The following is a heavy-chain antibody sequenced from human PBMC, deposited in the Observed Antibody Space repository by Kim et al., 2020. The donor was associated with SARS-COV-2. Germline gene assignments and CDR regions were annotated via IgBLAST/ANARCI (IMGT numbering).Heavy chain of an antibody. D-gene: IGHD1-26*01. Sequence: FADAGNGRFTTSRENSKNTLYLQRNSLRAEDTAVYYCAKKFRSSYYSLDYWGQGTLVTVSS. J-gene: IGHJ4*02. CDR3: AKKFRSSYYSLDY. V-gene: IGHV3-30*02.